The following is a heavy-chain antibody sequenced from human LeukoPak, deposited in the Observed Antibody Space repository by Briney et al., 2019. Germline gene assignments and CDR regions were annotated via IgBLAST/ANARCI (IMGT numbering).Heavy chain of an antibody. CDR3: ARGGYYDSSGYYPLDPCFDY. D-gene: IGHD3-22*01. Sequence: GRSLRLSCAASGFTFSSYGMHWVRQAPGKGLEWVAVIWYDGSNKYYADSVKGRFTISRDNSKNTLYLQMNSLRAEDTAVYYCARGGYYDSSGYYPLDPCFDYWGQGTLVTVSS. V-gene: IGHV3-33*01. CDR1: GFTFSSYG. J-gene: IGHJ4*02. CDR2: IWYDGSNK.